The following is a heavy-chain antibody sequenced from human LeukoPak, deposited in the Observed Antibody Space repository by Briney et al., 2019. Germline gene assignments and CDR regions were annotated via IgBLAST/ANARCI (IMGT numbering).Heavy chain of an antibody. CDR3: ARDEAAPRYDFDYGMDV. CDR2: IYTSGST. CDR1: GGSISSYY. Sequence: PSETLSLTCTVSGGSISSYYWSWIRQPAGKGLEWIGRIYTSGSTNYNPSLRSRVTMSVDTSKNQFSLKLSSVTAADTAVYYCARDEAAPRYDFDYGMDVWGQGTTVTVSS. J-gene: IGHJ6*02. D-gene: IGHD3-3*01. V-gene: IGHV4-4*07.